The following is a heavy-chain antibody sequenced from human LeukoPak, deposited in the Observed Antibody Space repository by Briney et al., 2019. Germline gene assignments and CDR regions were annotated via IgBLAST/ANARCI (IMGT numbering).Heavy chain of an antibody. CDR2: IYSSGST. J-gene: IGHJ4*02. Sequence: SETLSLTCSVSGGSIRSFYWSWIRQPPGKGLEWIGDIYSSGSTNYNPSLKSRVTISVDTSKNQFSLKLSSVTAADTAVYYCARHNSGSEYWGQGTLVTVSS. CDR1: GGSIRSFY. D-gene: IGHD6-19*01. CDR3: ARHNSGSEY. V-gene: IGHV4-59*08.